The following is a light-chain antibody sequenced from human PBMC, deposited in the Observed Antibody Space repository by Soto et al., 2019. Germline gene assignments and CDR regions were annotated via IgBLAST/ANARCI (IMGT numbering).Light chain of an antibody. CDR1: QSVSSTY. J-gene: IGKJ1*01. Sequence: ETVLTQSPGTLSLSPGERATLSCRASQSVSSTYLAWYQQKPGQAPRLLIYGASSRATGIPDRFSGSGSGTDFTVTISRLEPEDVAVYFCQQYGSSPWTFGRGTKVEIK. V-gene: IGKV3-20*01. CDR3: QQYGSSPWT. CDR2: GAS.